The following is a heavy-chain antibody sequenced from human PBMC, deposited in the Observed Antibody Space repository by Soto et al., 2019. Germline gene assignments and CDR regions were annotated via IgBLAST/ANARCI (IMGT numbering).Heavy chain of an antibody. J-gene: IGHJ3*02. CDR3: ARVLDPYYYDSSGYWADAFDI. V-gene: IGHV1-69*13. Sequence: SVKVSCKASGGTFSSYAISWVRQAPGQGLEWMGGIIPIFGTANYAQKFQGRVTITADESTSTAYMELSSLRSEDTAVYYCARVLDPYYYDSSGYWADAFDIWGQGTMVTVSS. CDR1: GGTFSSYA. CDR2: IIPIFGTA. D-gene: IGHD3-22*01.